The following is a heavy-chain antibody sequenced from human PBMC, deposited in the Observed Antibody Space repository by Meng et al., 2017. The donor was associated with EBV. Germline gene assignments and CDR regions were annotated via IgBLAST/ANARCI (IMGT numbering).Heavy chain of an antibody. D-gene: IGHD3-3*01. J-gene: IGHJ4*02. CDR3: ARSGATIFGVVIPTYYFDY. V-gene: IGHV1-3*01. CDR2: INAGNGNT. CDR1: GSTFTSYA. Sequence: QGQVVESGAAVKKPGASVKVSCKASGSTFTSYAMHWVRQAPGQRLEWMGWINAGNGNTKYSQKFQGRVTITRDTSASTAYMELSSLRSEDTAVYYCARSGATIFGVVIPTYYFDYWGQGTLVTVSS.